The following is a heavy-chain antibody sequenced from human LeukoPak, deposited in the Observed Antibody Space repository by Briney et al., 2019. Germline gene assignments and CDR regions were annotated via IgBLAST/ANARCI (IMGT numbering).Heavy chain of an antibody. D-gene: IGHD2-2*01. CDR2: INHSGST. Sequence: SETLSLTCAVYGGSFSGYYWSWIRQPPGKGLEWIGEINHSGSTNYNPSLKSRVTISVDTSKNQFSLKLSSVTAADTAVYYCARGVVVVPAAIAGYWFDPWGQGPLVPVSS. J-gene: IGHJ5*02. V-gene: IGHV4-34*01. CDR3: ARGVVVVPAAIAGYWFDP. CDR1: GGSFSGYY.